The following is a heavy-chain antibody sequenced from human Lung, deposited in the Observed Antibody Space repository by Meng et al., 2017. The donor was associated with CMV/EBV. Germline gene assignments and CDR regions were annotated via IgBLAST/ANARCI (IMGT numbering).Heavy chain of an antibody. CDR3: ARARSPTHFDY. Sequence: GGSXRLSCTAPGFTFSTYDFHWVRQPTGKGLEWVSSIGTVGDTYSIGSVKGRFIISREDAKNSVYLQMNGLRDGDTGLYYCARARSPTHFDYWGQGALVTVSS. CDR2: IGTVGDT. J-gene: IGHJ4*02. CDR1: GFTFSTYD. V-gene: IGHV3-13*01.